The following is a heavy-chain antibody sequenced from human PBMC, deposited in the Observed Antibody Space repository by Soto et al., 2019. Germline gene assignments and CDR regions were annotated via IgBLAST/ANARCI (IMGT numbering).Heavy chain of an antibody. CDR2: IYHSGST. D-gene: IGHD6-25*01. J-gene: IGHJ4*02. V-gene: IGHV4-30-2*01. CDR3: ARVAGATDFDY. Sequence: SETLSLTCAVSGGSISSGGYSWSWIRQPPGKGLEWIGYIYHSGSTYYNPSLKSRVTISVDRSKNQFSLKLSSVTAADTAVYYCARVAGATDFDYWGQGTLVTVSS. CDR1: GGSISSGGYS.